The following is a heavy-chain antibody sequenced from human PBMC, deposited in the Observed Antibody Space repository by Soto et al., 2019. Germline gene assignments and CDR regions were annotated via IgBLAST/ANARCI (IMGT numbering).Heavy chain of an antibody. Sequence: SETLSLTCTVSGGSISSYYWCWIRQPPGKGLEWIGYIYYSGSTNYNPSLKSRVTISVDTSKNQFSLKLSSVTAADTAVYYCASSSYYDFWSGYYTRYYYYMDVWGKGTTVTVSS. CDR2: IYYSGST. CDR1: GGSISSYY. CDR3: ASSSYYDFWSGYYTRYYYYMDV. V-gene: IGHV4-59*08. D-gene: IGHD3-3*01. J-gene: IGHJ6*03.